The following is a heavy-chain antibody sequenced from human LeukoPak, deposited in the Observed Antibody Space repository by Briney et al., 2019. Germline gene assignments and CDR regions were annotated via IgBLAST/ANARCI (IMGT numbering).Heavy chain of an antibody. CDR2: ISGSGSST. V-gene: IGHV3-23*01. CDR3: ASVDSSGYFGGFDY. CDR1: GFTFSSYA. D-gene: IGHD3-22*01. Sequence: GGSLRLSCAASGFTFSSYAMSWVRQAPGKGLEWVSGISGSGSSTYYADSVKGRFTISRDNSKNALYLQMNSLRAEDTAVYYCASVDSSGYFGGFDYWGQGTLVTVSS. J-gene: IGHJ4*02.